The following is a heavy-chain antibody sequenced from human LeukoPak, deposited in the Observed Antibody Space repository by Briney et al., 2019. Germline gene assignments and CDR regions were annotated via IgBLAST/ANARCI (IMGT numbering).Heavy chain of an antibody. Sequence: ASVKVSCKASGYTFTNCYMHWVRQAPGQGLEWMGGIIPIFGTANYAQKFQGRVTITADESTSTAYMELSSLRSEDTAVYYCARDPPTYYYGSGSCITDYWGQGTLVTVSS. CDR1: GYTFTNCY. V-gene: IGHV1-69*13. CDR3: ARDPPTYYYGSGSCITDY. D-gene: IGHD3-10*01. J-gene: IGHJ4*02. CDR2: IIPIFGTA.